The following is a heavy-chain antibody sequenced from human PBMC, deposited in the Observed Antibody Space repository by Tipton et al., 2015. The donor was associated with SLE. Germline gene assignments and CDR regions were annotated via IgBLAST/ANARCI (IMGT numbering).Heavy chain of an antibody. D-gene: IGHD6-6*01. CDR2: IKSKTDGGTT. J-gene: IGHJ4*02. Sequence: SLRLSCAASGFTFSNAWMSWVRQAPGKGLEWVGRIKSKTDGGTTDYAAPVKGRFTISRDDSKNTLYLQMNSLKTEDTAVYYWTTDPSPGIAARLGYWGQGTLVTVSS. V-gene: IGHV3-15*01. CDR3: TTDPSPGIAARLGY. CDR1: GFTFSNAW.